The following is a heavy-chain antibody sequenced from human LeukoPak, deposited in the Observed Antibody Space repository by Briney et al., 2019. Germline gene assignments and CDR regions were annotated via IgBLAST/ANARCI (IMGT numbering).Heavy chain of an antibody. V-gene: IGHV1-46*01. CDR3: ARIRDGYNDAYDI. CDR1: GYTFTKYD. J-gene: IGHJ3*02. Sequence: APVKPSCKASGYTFTKYDINWVPQSPRHRLRYRGLINPGGGKTNYAQNFQGRVTMTRDTSTSTVYMELSSLRSEDTAIYYCARIRDGYNDAYDIWGQGTVVTVPS. D-gene: IGHD5-24*01. CDR2: INPGGGKT.